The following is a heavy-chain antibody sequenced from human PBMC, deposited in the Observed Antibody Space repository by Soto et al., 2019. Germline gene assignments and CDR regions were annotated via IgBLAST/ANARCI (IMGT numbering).Heavy chain of an antibody. J-gene: IGHJ4*02. CDR2: ISSTTNYI. CDR3: ARESEDLTSNFDY. Sequence: EVQLVESGGGLVKPGGSLRLSCAASGFTFTRYSMNWVRQAPGKGLEWVSSISSTTNYIYYADSMKGRFTVSRDNAKNSVYLEMNSLIAEDTALYYCARESEDLTSNFDYWGQGTLVTVSS. V-gene: IGHV3-21*01. CDR1: GFTFTRYS.